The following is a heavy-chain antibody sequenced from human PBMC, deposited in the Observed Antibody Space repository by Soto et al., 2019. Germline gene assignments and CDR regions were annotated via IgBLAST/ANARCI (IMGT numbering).Heavy chain of an antibody. D-gene: IGHD6-13*01. Sequence: QMQLVQSGPEVKKPGTSVKVSCKASGFTFTSPAVQWVRQARGQRLEWIGWIVVGSGNTNYAQKFQERVTITRDMSTSTAYMELSSLRSQDTAVYYCAARGYSYDYWDQGTLVTVSS. CDR3: AARGYSYDY. V-gene: IGHV1-58*01. CDR2: IVVGSGNT. CDR1: GFTFTSPA. J-gene: IGHJ4*02.